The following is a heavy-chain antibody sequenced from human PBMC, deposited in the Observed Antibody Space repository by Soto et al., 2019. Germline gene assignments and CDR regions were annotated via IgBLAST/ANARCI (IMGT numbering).Heavy chain of an antibody. CDR3: ARVGTGTTLDY. V-gene: IGHV4-59*01. J-gene: IGHJ4*02. CDR2: IYYSGST. Sequence: SETLSLTCTVSGGSISSYYWSWIRQPPGKGLEWIGYIYYSGSTNYNPSLKSRVTISVDTSKNQFSLKLSSVTAADTAVYYCARVGTGTTLDYWGQGTRVTVS. D-gene: IGHD1-1*01. CDR1: GGSISSYY.